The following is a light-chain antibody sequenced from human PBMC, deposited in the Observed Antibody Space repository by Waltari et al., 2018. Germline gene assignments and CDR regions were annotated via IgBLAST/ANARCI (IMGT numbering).Light chain of an antibody. CDR3: QQYNNWPGT. J-gene: IGKJ1*01. CDR2: GAS. Sequence: EIVMTQSPATLSVSPGERATLPCRASQSGSSDLAWYHQKPGQAPRLLIYGASTRATGIPARFTGSGSGTEFTLTISSMQSEDFAVYYCQQYNNWPGTFGQGTKVEIK. V-gene: IGKV3-15*01. CDR1: QSGSSD.